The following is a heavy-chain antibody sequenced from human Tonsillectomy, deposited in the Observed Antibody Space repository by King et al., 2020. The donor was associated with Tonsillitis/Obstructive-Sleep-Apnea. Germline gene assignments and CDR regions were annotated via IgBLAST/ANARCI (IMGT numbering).Heavy chain of an antibody. D-gene: IGHD5-12*01. CDR1: GFTFSSYA. J-gene: IGHJ1*01. CDR3: AKVDIXAXLQXXFXX. CDR2: XSGSGGST. Sequence: VQLVESGGGLVQPGGSLRLSCAASGFTFSSYAMSWVRQAPGXGLEWVSAXSGSGGSTYYADXVNGRFTXSRDNSKNTLYLQMNSLRAEDTAVYYCAKVDIXAXLQXXFXXXGQGXLXTVXS. V-gene: IGHV3-23*04.